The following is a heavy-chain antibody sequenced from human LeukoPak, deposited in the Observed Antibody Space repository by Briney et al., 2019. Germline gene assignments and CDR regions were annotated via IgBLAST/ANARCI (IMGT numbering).Heavy chain of an antibody. CDR3: ARQIGTMVRGVMYYYYYGMDV. V-gene: IGHV5-51*01. J-gene: IGHJ6*02. Sequence: GESLKISCKGSGYSFTSYWIGWVRQMPGKGLEWMGIIYPGDSDTRYSPSFQGQVTISADKSISTAYLQWSSLKASDTAMYYCARQIGTMVRGVMYYYYYGMDVWGQGTTVTVSS. D-gene: IGHD3-10*01. CDR2: IYPGDSDT. CDR1: GYSFTSYW.